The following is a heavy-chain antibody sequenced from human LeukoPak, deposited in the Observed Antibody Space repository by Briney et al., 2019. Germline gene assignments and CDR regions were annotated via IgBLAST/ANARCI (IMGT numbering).Heavy chain of an antibody. J-gene: IGHJ4*02. D-gene: IGHD3-22*01. CDR3: ARDPMILGYGGFDY. CDR2: INPYNGDT. Sequence: ASVKVSCKASGYTFTSYAMNWVRQAPGQGLEWMGWINPYNGDTNYPQKLQGRVTMTTDTSTSTVYMELRSLRSDDMAVYYCARDPMILGYGGFDYWGQGTLVTVSS. V-gene: IGHV1-18*03. CDR1: GYTFTSYA.